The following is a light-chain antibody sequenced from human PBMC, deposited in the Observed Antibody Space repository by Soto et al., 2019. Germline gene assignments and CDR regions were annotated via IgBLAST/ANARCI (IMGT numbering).Light chain of an antibody. CDR1: QSVSSSY. CDR3: QQYGSSPLP. CDR2: DAS. V-gene: IGKV3-20*01. J-gene: IGKJ4*01. Sequence: EIVLTQSPGTLSLSPGERATLSCRASQSVSSSYLAWYQQKPGQAPRLLIYDASSRATGIPDRFRGSESETDFTLTISRLEPEDFAVYYCQQYGSSPLPFGGGPKGEIK.